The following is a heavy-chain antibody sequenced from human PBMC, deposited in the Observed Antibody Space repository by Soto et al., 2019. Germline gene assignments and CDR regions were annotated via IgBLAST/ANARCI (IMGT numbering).Heavy chain of an antibody. Sequence: SETLSLTCTVSGGSISSSSYYWGWIRQPPGKGLEWIGSIYYGGSTYYNPSLKSRVTISVDTSKNQFSLKLSSVTAADTAVYYCARSVGYGPDYWGQGTLVTVSS. D-gene: IGHD5-18*01. CDR3: ARSVGYGPDY. CDR2: IYYGGST. V-gene: IGHV4-39*01. CDR1: GGSISSSSYY. J-gene: IGHJ4*02.